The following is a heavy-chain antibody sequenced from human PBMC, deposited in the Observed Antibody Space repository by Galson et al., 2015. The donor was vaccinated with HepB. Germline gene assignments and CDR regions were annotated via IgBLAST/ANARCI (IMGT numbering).Heavy chain of an antibody. CDR2: ISSSSSYI. J-gene: IGHJ6*02. V-gene: IGHV3-21*01. Sequence: SLRLSCAASGFTFSSYSMNWVRQAPGKGLEWVSSISSSSSYIYYTDSVKGRFTISRDNAKNSLYLQMNSLRAEDTAVYYCARPKQNYGNYYYYGMDVWGQGTTVTVSS. CDR1: GFTFSSYS. CDR3: ARPKQNYGNYYYYGMDV. D-gene: IGHD4-17*01.